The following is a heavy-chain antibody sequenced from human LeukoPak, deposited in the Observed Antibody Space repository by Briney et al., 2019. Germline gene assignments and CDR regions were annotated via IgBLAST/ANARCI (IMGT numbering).Heavy chain of an antibody. CDR1: GFTFSSYW. V-gene: IGHV3-7*01. D-gene: IGHD1-26*01. Sequence: PGGSLRLSCAASGFTFSSYWMSWVRQAPGKGLEWVANIKQDGSEKYYVDSVKGRFTISRDSAKNSLYLQMNSLRAEDTAVYYCAGEFVVGAPIDYWGQGTLVTVSS. CDR2: IKQDGSEK. J-gene: IGHJ4*02. CDR3: AGEFVVGAPIDY.